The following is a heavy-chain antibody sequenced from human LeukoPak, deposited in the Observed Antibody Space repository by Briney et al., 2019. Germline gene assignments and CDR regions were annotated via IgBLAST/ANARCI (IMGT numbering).Heavy chain of an antibody. CDR2: IWYDGSNK. V-gene: IGHV3-33*07. Sequence: GGSLRLSCAASGLTFSRYWMTWFRQAPGKGLEWVAVIWYDGSNKYYADSVKGRFTISRDNSKNTLYLQMNSLRAEDTAVYYCARDAFDIWGQGTMVTVSS. CDR3: ARDAFDI. J-gene: IGHJ3*02. CDR1: GLTFSRYW.